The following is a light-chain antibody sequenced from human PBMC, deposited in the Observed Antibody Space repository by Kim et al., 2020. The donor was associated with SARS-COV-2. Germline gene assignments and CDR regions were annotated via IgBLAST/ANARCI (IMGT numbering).Light chain of an antibody. V-gene: IGLV2-8*01. CDR2: EVN. Sequence: QSVTISCTGTSSYIGAYIYVSWYQQHPGKAPKLMIYEVNRRPSGVPDRFSGSKSGNTASLTVSGLQAEDEADYYCTSYAGSNNLDVFGTGTKVTVL. CDR1: SSYIGAYIY. CDR3: TSYAGSNNLDV. J-gene: IGLJ1*01.